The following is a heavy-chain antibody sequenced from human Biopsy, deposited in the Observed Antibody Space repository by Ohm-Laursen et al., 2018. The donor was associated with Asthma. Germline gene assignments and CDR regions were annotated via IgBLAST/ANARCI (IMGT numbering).Heavy chain of an antibody. V-gene: IGHV1-24*01. D-gene: IGHD4-17*01. CDR2: HDHEEGGT. CDR1: GYSLTDLS. Sequence: GASVKVSCKISGYSLTDLSMHWVRQAPGQGLEWMGGHDHEEGGTVNARRFRGRVTMTEDTSTDTAYMELSSLSSGDTAVYYCASDFPKDYVRYNFQFWGQGTLVTVSS. CDR3: ASDFPKDYVRYNFQF. J-gene: IGHJ4*02.